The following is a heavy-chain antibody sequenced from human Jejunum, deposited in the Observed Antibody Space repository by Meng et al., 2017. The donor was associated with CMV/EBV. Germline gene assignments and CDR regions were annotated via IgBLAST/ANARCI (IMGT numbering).Heavy chain of an antibody. J-gene: IGHJ4*02. D-gene: IGHD2-21*01. CDR1: TGDYF. CDR2: IYYSGGT. V-gene: IGHV4-30-4*08. Sequence: TGDYFWSWIRQPPGKGLEWIGYIYYSGGTYYNSSLKSRVSMSLDTSKSQFSLKLNSVTATDTAVYYCARGGLAFCGGDCYRGIDYWGPGTLVTVSS. CDR3: ARGGLAFCGGDCYRGIDY.